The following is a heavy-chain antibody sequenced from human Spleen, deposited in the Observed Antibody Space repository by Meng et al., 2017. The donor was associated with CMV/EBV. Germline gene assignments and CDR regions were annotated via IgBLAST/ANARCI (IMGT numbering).Heavy chain of an antibody. V-gene: IGHV1-18*01. D-gene: IGHD3-3*01. CDR3: TTVYDFWKPNHEH. J-gene: IGHJ1*01. CDR1: GYIFASPT. CDR2: ISAYNGKA. Sequence: KASGYIFASPTINWVRQAPGQGLEWLGWISAYNGKANYAQRFQDRVTMTADTSTNTAYMELRNLRSDDTAVYYCTTVYDFWKPNHEHWGQGTLVTVSS.